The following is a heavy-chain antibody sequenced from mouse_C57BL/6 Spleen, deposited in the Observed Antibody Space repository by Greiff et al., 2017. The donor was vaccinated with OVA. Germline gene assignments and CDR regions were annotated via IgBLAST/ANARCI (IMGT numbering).Heavy chain of an antibody. J-gene: IGHJ3*01. CDR2: IDPSDSYT. CDR1: GYTFTSYW. V-gene: IGHV1-69*01. Sequence: QVQLQQSGAELVMPGASVKLSCKASGYTFTSYWMHWVKQRPGQGLEWIGEIDPSDSYTNYNQKFKGKATLTVDKSSSTAYMQLRSLTSEDSAVYYCARGSFAYWGQGTLVTVSA. CDR3: ARGSFAY.